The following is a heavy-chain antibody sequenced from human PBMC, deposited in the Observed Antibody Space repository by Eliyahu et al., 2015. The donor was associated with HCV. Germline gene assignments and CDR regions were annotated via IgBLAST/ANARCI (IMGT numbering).Heavy chain of an antibody. CDR2: INPNSGGT. V-gene: IGHV1-2*02. CDR1: GYTXTGYY. Sequence: QVQLVQSGAEVKKPGASVKVSCKASGYTXTGYYMHWVRQAPGQGPEWMGWINPNSGGTNYAQKFQGRVTMTRDTSISTAYMELSRLRSDDTAVYYCARAFFFSYSGSYHYSPADYWGQGTLVTVSS. J-gene: IGHJ4*02. D-gene: IGHD1-26*01. CDR3: ARAFFFSYSGSYHYSPADY.